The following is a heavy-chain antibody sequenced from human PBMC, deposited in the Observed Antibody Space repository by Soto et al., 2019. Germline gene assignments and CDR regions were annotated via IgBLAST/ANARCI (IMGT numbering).Heavy chain of an antibody. CDR2: IYYSGST. D-gene: IGHD3-3*01. CDR1: GGSISSGGYY. J-gene: IGHJ6*02. CDR3: ARDHATIFGGDYYYYGMDV. Sequence: TSETLSLTCTVSGGSISSGGYYWSWIRQHPGKGLEWIGYIYYSGSTYYNPSLKSRVTISVDTSKNQFSLKLSSVTAADTAVYYCARDHATIFGGDYYYYGMDVWGQGTTVTAP. V-gene: IGHV4-31*03.